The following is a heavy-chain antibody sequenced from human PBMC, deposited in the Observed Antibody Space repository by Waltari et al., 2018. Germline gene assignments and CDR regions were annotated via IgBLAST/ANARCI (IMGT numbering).Heavy chain of an antibody. CDR2: IYHSGSI. D-gene: IGHD3-3*01. J-gene: IGHJ4*02. CDR1: GYSISSGYY. CDR3: ARSITICGVVISYFDY. Sequence: QVQLQESGPGLVKPSETLSLTCAVSGYSISSGYYWGWIRQPPGKGLEWIGSIYHSGSIYYNPSLKSRVTISVDTSKNQFSLKLSSVTAADTAVYYCARSITICGVVISYFDYWGQGTLVTVSS. V-gene: IGHV4-38-2*01.